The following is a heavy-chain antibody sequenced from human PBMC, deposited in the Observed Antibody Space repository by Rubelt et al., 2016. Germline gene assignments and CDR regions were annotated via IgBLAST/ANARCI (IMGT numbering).Heavy chain of an antibody. J-gene: IGHJ5*02. CDR3: ARGVEYYYGSGTNWFDP. Sequence: QVQLVQSGAEVKKPGSSVKVSCKASGGTFSSYAISWVRQAPGQGLEWMGRIIPILGIANYAQKFQCRVSITADKAASSAYMELSSLSAADTAVYYWARGVEYYYGSGTNWFDPWGQGTLVTVSS. CDR2: IIPILGIA. V-gene: IGHV1-69*04. D-gene: IGHD3-10*01. CDR1: GGTFSSYA.